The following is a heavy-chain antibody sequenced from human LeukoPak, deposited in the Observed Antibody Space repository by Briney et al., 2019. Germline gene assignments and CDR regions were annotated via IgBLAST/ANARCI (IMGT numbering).Heavy chain of an antibody. CDR3: ATQGYSGYDDRGSFDY. Sequence: SETLSLNCTVSGGSISSSSYYWGWIRQPPGKGLEWIGSIYYSGSTYYNPSLKSRVTISVDTSKNQFPLKLSSVTAADTAVYYCATQGYSGYDDRGSFDYWGQGTLVTVSS. CDR2: IYYSGST. J-gene: IGHJ4*02. V-gene: IGHV4-39*06. CDR1: GGSISSSSYY. D-gene: IGHD5-12*01.